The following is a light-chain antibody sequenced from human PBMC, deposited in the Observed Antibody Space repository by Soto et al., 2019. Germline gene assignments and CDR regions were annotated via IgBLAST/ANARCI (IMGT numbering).Light chain of an antibody. CDR1: SSDIGGYNY. CDR3: YSYAGSNLYV. CDR2: EVS. V-gene: IGLV2-8*01. J-gene: IGLJ1*01. Sequence: QSVLTQPPSASGSPGQSVTISCTGTSSDIGGYNYVSWYQQHPGKAPKFMLYEVSKRPSGVPDRFSGSKSGNTASLTVSGLQAEDEADYYCYSYAGSNLYVFGTGTKLTVL.